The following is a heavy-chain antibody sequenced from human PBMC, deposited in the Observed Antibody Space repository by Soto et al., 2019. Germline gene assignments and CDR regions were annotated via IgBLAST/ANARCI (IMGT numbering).Heavy chain of an antibody. D-gene: IGHD1-26*01. CDR2: INPSGGST. J-gene: IGHJ4*02. Sequence: ASVKVSCKPSGSTFTSYYMHWVRQALGQGLEWMGIINPSGGSTSYAQKFQGRVTMTRDTSTSTVYMELSSLRSEDTAVYYCAVRVHSGSYFPPGYWGQGTLVTVSS. CDR1: GSTFTSYY. CDR3: AVRVHSGSYFPPGY. V-gene: IGHV1-46*01.